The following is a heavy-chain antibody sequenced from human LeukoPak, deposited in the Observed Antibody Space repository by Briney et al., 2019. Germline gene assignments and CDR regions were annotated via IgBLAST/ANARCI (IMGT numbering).Heavy chain of an antibody. D-gene: IGHD5-18*01. J-gene: IGHJ4*02. CDR3: ARAGDTAMALGFDY. V-gene: IGHV1-69*04. CDR2: IIPILGIA. CDR1: GGTFSSYA. Sequence: SVKVSCKASGGTFSSYAISWVRQTPGQGLEWMGRIIPILGIANYAQKFQGRVTITADKSTSTAYMELSSLRSEDTAVYYCARAGDTAMALGFDYWGQGTLVTVSS.